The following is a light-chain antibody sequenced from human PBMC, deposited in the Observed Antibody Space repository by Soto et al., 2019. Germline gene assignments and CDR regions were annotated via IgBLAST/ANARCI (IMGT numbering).Light chain of an antibody. CDR3: QSYDSSLSGSYV. V-gene: IGLV1-40*01. J-gene: IGLJ1*01. CDR1: SSNIGADYD. Sequence: QSVLTQPPSVSGAPGQRVTISSTGRSSNIGADYDVHWYQQVPGTAPKLLIYGNNNRPSGVPDRFSGSKSGTSASLAITGLQAWDESDYYCQSYDSSLSGSYVFGTGTKVTVL. CDR2: GNN.